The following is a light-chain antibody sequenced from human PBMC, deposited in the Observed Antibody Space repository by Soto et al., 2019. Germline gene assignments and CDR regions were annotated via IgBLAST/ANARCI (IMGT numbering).Light chain of an antibody. Sequence: QSALTQPPSASGSPGQSVTISCTGTSSDVGGYNYVSWYQHHPGKAPKLMIFEVTRRPSGVPDRFSGSKAGNPASLTVSGLQAEDEADYYCSSFAGSNNLIFGGGTKLTVL. CDR2: EVT. CDR3: SSFAGSNNLI. J-gene: IGLJ2*01. V-gene: IGLV2-8*01. CDR1: SSDVGGYNY.